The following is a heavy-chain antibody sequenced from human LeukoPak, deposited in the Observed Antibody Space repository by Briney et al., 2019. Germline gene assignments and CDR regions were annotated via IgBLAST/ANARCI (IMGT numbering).Heavy chain of an antibody. Sequence: PSETLSLTCTVSGGSISSSNYYWGWIRQPPGKGLEWIGSIYYSGSTYYNASLKSRVTIFVDTSKKRFSLTLTSVTAADTAVYYCASRGYTYGPLDWGQGTLVSVSS. D-gene: IGHD5-18*01. CDR2: IYYSGST. V-gene: IGHV4-39*01. J-gene: IGHJ4*02. CDR1: GGSISSSNYY. CDR3: ASRGYTYGPLD.